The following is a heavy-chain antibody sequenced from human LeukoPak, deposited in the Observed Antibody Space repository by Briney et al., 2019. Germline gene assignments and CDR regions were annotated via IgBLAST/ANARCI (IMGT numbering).Heavy chain of an antibody. D-gene: IGHD3-22*01. V-gene: IGHV3-7*02. CDR2: INLDGSEE. J-gene: IGHJ4*02. Sequence: GGSLRLSCAASGFTFSSHAMNWVRQAPGKGLEWVANINLDGSEESYVDSVKGRFTISRDNAKNSLYLQMNSLRAEDTAVFYCAIGGYYFGYWGQGTLVTVSS. CDR1: GFTFSSHA. CDR3: AIGGYYFGY.